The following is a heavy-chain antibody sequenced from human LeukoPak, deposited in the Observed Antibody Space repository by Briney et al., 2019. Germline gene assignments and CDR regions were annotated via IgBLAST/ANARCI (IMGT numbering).Heavy chain of an antibody. D-gene: IGHD6-19*01. CDR3: ARYEYRGGWGY. Sequence: ASVKVSCKASGYTFTSYDINWVRQATGQGLEWMGWMNPNSGKTGYAQKFQGRLTMTRYTSISTAYMELSSLRSEDTAVYYCARYEYRGGWGYWGQGTLVTVSS. CDR1: GYTFTSYD. V-gene: IGHV1-8*01. J-gene: IGHJ4*02. CDR2: MNPNSGKT.